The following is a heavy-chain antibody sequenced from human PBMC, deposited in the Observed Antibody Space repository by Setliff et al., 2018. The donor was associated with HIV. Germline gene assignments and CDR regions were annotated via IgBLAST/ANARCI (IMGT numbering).Heavy chain of an antibody. V-gene: IGHV3-23*01. CDR2: ISGSGGNT. CDR3: AKVFVFGVDAFDI. D-gene: IGHD3-10*02. Sequence: GSLRLSCAAFGFTFSSYGMSWVRQAPGKGLEWVSTISGSGGNTYYADSVKGRFTISRDNSKNTLYLQMSSLRDEDTAVYYCAKVFVFGVDAFDIWGQGTMVTVSS. J-gene: IGHJ3*02. CDR1: GFTFSSYG.